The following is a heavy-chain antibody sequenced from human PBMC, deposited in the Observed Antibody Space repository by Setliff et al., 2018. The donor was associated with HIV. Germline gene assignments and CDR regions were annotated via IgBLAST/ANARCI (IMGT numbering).Heavy chain of an antibody. CDR2: IIPILGSA. CDR1: GGTFSSYA. D-gene: IGHD1-26*01. Sequence: ASVKVSCKSSGGTFSSYAISWVRQAPGQGLEWMGGIIPILGSANYAQKFQDRVTITADKSTSTAFMELSSLRSEDTAVYYCARGAYRRRDGGTYFYQFDFWGRGTLVTVSS. J-gene: IGHJ4*01. CDR3: ARGAYRRRDGGTYFYQFDF. V-gene: IGHV1-69*10.